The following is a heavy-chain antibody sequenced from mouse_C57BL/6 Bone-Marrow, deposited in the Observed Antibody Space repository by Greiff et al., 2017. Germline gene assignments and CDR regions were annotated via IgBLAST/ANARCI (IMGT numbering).Heavy chain of an antibody. CDR1: GFTFSDFY. J-gene: IGHJ4*01. Sequence: EVQGVESGGGLVQSGRSLRLSCATSGFTFSDFYMEWVRQAPGKGLEWIAASRNKANDYTTEYSASVKGRFIVSRDTSQSILYLQMNALRSDDTAIYYCARDALYTPAMDYWGQGTSVTVSS. CDR2: SRNKANDYTT. V-gene: IGHV7-1*01. CDR3: ARDALYTPAMDY. D-gene: IGHD2-12*01.